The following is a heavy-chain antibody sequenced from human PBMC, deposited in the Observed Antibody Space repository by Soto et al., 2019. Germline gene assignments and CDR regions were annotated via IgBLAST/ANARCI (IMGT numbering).Heavy chain of an antibody. CDR3: ARGCPYGDYEPYYFDY. CDR2: MNPNSGNT. CDR1: GYTFTSYD. V-gene: IGHV1-8*01. J-gene: IGHJ4*02. D-gene: IGHD4-17*01. Sequence: GASVKVSCKASGYTFTSYDINWVRQATGQGLEWMGWMNPNSGNTGYAQKFQGRVTMTRNTSISTAYMELSSLRSEDTAVYYCARGCPYGDYEPYYFDYWGQGTLVTVSS.